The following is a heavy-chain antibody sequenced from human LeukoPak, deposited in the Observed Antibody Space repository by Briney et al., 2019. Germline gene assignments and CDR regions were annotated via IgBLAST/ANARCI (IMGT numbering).Heavy chain of an antibody. Sequence: GGSLTLSCAASGFTFSSYTMNWVRQAPGKGLDWVSSISSSSSYIYYADSVKGRLTISRDNAKNSLYLQMNSLRAEDTAVYYCARDPTPRYCSGGSCYTHYGMDVWGQGTTVTVSS. CDR3: ARDPTPRYCSGGSCYTHYGMDV. CDR2: ISSSSSYI. CDR1: GFTFSSYT. V-gene: IGHV3-21*01. J-gene: IGHJ6*02. D-gene: IGHD2-15*01.